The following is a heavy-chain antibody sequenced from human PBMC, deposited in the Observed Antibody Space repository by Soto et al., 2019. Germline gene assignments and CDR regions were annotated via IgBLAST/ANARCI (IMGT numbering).Heavy chain of an antibody. CDR3: ARLTAYYYDSSGYYDY. J-gene: IGHJ4*02. CDR1: GYTFTSYY. Sequence: ASVKVSCKASGYTFTSYYMHWVRQAPGQGLEWMGIINPSGGSTSYAQKFQGRVTMTRDTSTSTVYMELSSLRSEDTAVYYCARLTAYYYDSSGYYDYWGQGTLVTVSS. D-gene: IGHD3-22*01. V-gene: IGHV1-46*01. CDR2: INPSGGST.